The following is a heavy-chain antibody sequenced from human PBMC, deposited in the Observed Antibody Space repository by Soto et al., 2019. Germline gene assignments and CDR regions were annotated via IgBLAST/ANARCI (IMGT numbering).Heavy chain of an antibody. J-gene: IGHJ4*02. Sequence: RGSLRLSCAASGFTFSSYWMSWVRQAPGKGLEWVANIKQDGSEKYYVDSVKGRFTISRDNAKNSLYLQMNSLRAEDTAVYYCARDALDFDWLLWGFDYWGQGTLVTVSS. CDR3: ARDALDFDWLLWGFDY. V-gene: IGHV3-7*04. D-gene: IGHD3-9*01. CDR2: IKQDGSEK. CDR1: GFTFSSYW.